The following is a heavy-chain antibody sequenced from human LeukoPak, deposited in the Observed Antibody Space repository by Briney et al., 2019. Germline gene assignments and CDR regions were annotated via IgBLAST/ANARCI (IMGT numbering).Heavy chain of an antibody. CDR1: GFTFSSHS. J-gene: IGHJ4*02. V-gene: IGHV3-48*01. CDR3: ARGYDSGVSFY. Sequence: GGSLRLSCAASGFTFSSHSMNWVRQAPGKGLEWVSYISSSSNAIHYADSVKGRFTISRDNAKNSLYLQMNSLGAEDTAVYFCARGYDSGVSFYWGQGTLVTVSS. CDR2: ISSSSNAI. D-gene: IGHD3-10*01.